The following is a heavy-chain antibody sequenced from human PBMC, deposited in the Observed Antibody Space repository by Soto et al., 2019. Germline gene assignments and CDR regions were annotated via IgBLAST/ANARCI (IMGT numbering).Heavy chain of an antibody. D-gene: IGHD3-3*01. CDR3: ARGPYTNYDFWSGSIYYFDY. Sequence: SETLSLTWAVYGGSFSGYYWSWIRQPPGKGLEWIGEINHSGSTNYNPSLKSRVTISVDTSKNQFSLKLSPVTAADTAVYYCARGPYTNYDFWSGSIYYFDYWGQGTLVTVSS. CDR2: INHSGST. J-gene: IGHJ4*02. V-gene: IGHV4-34*01. CDR1: GGSFSGYY.